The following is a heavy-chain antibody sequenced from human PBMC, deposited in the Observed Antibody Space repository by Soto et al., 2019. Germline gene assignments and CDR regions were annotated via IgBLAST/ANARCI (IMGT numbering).Heavy chain of an antibody. D-gene: IGHD3-10*01. CDR1: GGSVNTNYY. J-gene: IGHJ5*02. CDR2: IHFTGST. V-gene: IGHV4-39*01. CDR3: VRWGGPAPSNWFDP. Sequence: SETLSLTCTVSGGSVNTNYYWGWIRQPPGKGLEWIGAIHFTGSTYRNPSLRGRVAISVDTSKNLFSLILTSMTAADTAVYYCVRWGGPAPSNWFDPWGQGTLVTVSS.